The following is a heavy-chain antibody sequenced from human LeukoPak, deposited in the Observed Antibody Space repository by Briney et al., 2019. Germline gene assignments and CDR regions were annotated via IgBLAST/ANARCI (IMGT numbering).Heavy chain of an antibody. Sequence: PGGSLRLSCSASGFTFSSYAMHWVRQAPGRGLEYVSAISSNGGSTYYADSVKGRFTISRDNSKNTLYLQMSSLRAEDTAVYYCVKYFDSSGWYQGPEFDYWGQGTLVTVSS. D-gene: IGHD6-19*01. CDR2: ISSNGGST. J-gene: IGHJ4*02. CDR1: GFTFSSYA. V-gene: IGHV3-64D*06. CDR3: VKYFDSSGWYQGPEFDY.